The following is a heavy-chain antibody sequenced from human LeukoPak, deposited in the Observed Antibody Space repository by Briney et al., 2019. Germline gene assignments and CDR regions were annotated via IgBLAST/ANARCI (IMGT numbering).Heavy chain of an antibody. V-gene: IGHV3-74*01. CDR2: INSDGGGA. CDR3: ARDVPHNWFNT. Sequence: GGSLRLSCAASGITFGNNWMHWVRQGPGKGLVWISRINSDGGGAIYADSVKGRFTVSRDSAKNTLYLQMNSLRAEDTAVYYCARDVPHNWFNTWGQGTLVTVSS. J-gene: IGHJ5*02. CDR1: GITFGNNW.